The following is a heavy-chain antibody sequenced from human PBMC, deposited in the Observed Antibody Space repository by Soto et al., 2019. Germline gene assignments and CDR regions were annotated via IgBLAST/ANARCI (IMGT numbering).Heavy chain of an antibody. D-gene: IGHD6-19*01. CDR1: GFTFSLFG. V-gene: IGHV3-33*01. CDR3: ARDSAAGRGLDY. J-gene: IGHJ4*02. CDR2: IWYDGSHE. Sequence: QVQLVESGGGVVQPGRSLRLSCAASGFTFSLFGMHWVRQAPGKGLESVAIIWYDGSHEYYADSVKGRFTISRDNSKNTLSLQMNSLTAEDTALYYCARDSAAGRGLDYWGQGTLVTVSS.